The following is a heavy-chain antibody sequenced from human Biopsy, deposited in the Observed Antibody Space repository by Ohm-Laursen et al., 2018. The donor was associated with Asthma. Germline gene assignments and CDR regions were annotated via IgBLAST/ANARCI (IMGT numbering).Heavy chain of an antibody. V-gene: IGHV4-59*01. CDR1: PGSINDYY. J-gene: IGHJ5*02. CDR3: ARATSTWSQSGPHFFDH. Sequence: TLSLTCTVSPGSINDYYWNWIRQFPGRGLEWIGYVHSSGSTRFNPSLKSRVTVSVDTSVDQVSLKLSSVSAADTAIYYCARATSTWSQSGPHFFDHWGPGTLVTVSS. D-gene: IGHD6-13*01. CDR2: VHSSGST.